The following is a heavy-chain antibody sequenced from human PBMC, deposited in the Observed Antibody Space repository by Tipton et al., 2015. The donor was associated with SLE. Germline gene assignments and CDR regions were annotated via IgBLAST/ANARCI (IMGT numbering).Heavy chain of an antibody. Sequence: GLVKPSQTLSLTCAISGDSVSSNSAAWNWIRQSPSRGLEWLGRTYYRSKWYNDYAVSVKSRITINPDTSKNQFSLQLNSVTAADTAVYYCVRFSSMMGGYFDYWDQGTLVTVSS. CDR1: GDSVSSNSAA. CDR2: TYYRSKWYN. D-gene: IGHD3-16*01. J-gene: IGHJ4*02. V-gene: IGHV6-1*01. CDR3: VRFSSMMGGYFDY.